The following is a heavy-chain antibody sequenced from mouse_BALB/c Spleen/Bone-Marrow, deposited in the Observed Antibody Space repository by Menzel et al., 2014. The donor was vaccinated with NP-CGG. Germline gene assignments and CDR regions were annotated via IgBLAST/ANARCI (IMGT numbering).Heavy chain of an antibody. J-gene: IGHJ4*01. CDR1: GFTFSSFG. CDR2: ISSGSSTI. Sequence: DVMLVESGGGLVQPGGSRKLSCAASGFTFSSFGVHWVRQAPEKGLEWVAYISSGSSTIYYADTVKGRFTISRDNPKNTLFLQMTSLRSEDTAMYYCARGNYGFSFYYAMDYWGQGTSVTVSS. V-gene: IGHV5-17*02. D-gene: IGHD1-1*01. CDR3: ARGNYGFSFYYAMDY.